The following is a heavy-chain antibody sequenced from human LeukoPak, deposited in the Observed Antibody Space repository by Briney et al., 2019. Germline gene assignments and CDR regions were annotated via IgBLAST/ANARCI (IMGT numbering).Heavy chain of an antibody. J-gene: IGHJ4*02. D-gene: IGHD2-15*01. Sequence: SETLSLTCAVYGGSSSGYYWSWIRQPPGKGLEWIGEINHSGSTNYNPSLKSRVTISVDTSKNQFSLKLSSVTAADTAVYYCARVPSYCSGGSCYSPVYWGQGTLVTVSS. CDR3: ARVPSYCSGGSCYSPVY. CDR1: GGSSSGYY. V-gene: IGHV4-34*01. CDR2: INHSGST.